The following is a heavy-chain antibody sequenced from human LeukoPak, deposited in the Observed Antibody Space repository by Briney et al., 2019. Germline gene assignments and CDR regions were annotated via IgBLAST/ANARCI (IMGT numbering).Heavy chain of an antibody. V-gene: IGHV3-15*01. CDR3: STDVPTFGSGEFDY. D-gene: IGHD3-10*01. J-gene: IGHJ4*02. CDR2: VKSKNDGGTT. CDR1: GFTFSSYS. Sequence: PGGSLRLSCAASGFTFSSYSTNWVRQAPGKGLEWVGRVKSKNDGGTTDYAAPVKGRFTISRDDSKNTLYLQMNSLKTEDTAVYYCSTDVPTFGSGEFDYWGQGTLVTVSS.